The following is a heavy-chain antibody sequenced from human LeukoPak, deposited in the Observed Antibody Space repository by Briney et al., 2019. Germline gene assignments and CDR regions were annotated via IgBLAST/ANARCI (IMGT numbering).Heavy chain of an antibody. CDR3: ARGDIVATAAAFFDY. CDR2: IYYSGST. V-gene: IGHV4-30-4*02. D-gene: IGHD5-12*01. CDR1: GGSISSGDYY. Sequence: PSETLSLTCTVSGGSISSGDYYWSWIRQPPGKGLEWIGYIYYSGSTYYNPSLKSRVTISVDTSKNQFSLKLSSVTAADTAVYYCARGDIVATAAAFFDYWGQGTLVTVSS. J-gene: IGHJ4*02.